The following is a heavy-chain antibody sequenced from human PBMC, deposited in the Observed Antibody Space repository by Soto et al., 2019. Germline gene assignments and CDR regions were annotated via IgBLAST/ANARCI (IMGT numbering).Heavy chain of an antibody. CDR3: ARQWYGGNSGFDP. J-gene: IGHJ5*02. CDR1: VGSISSGDYY. D-gene: IGHD4-17*01. CDR2: IYYSGST. Sequence: PTKTLALTCTFSVGSISSGDYYWSWIRQPPGKGLEWIGYIYYSGSTYYNPSLKSRVTISVDTSKNQFSLKLSSVTAADTAVYYWARQWYGGNSGFDPWGQGTLVTVSS. V-gene: IGHV4-30-4*01.